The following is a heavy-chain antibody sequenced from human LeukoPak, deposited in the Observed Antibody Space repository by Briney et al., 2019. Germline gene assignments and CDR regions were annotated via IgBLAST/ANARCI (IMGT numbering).Heavy chain of an antibody. V-gene: IGHV4-30-4*07. Sequence: SETLSLTCAVSGGSISSGGYSWSWIRQPPGKGLEWIGYIYYSGSTYYNPSLKSRVTISVDTSKNQFSLKPSSVTAADTAVYYCARGDYGDSRFDYWGQGTLVTVSS. CDR2: IYYSGST. D-gene: IGHD4-17*01. J-gene: IGHJ4*02. CDR1: GGSISSGGYS. CDR3: ARGDYGDSRFDY.